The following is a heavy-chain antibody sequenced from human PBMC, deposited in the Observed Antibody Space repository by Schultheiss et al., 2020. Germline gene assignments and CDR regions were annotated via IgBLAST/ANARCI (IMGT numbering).Heavy chain of an antibody. CDR3: ARHRAVAGTLFDY. D-gene: IGHD6-19*01. V-gene: IGHV4-39*01. Sequence: SATLSLTCTVSGGSISSSSYYWGWIRQPPGKGLEWIGSIYYSGSTNYSPSLKSRVTISVDTSKNQFSLKLSSVTAADTAVYYCARHRAVAGTLFDYWGQGTLVTVSS. CDR1: GGSISSSSYY. CDR2: IYYSGST. J-gene: IGHJ4*02.